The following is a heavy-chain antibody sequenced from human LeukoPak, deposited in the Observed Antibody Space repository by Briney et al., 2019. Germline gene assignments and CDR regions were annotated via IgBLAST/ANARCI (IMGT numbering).Heavy chain of an antibody. V-gene: IGHV3-23*01. Sequence: GGSLRLSCAASGFTFSSYSMSWVRQAPGKGLEWVSGISGSGGSRFYTDSVKGRFTISRDNAKNSLYLQMNSLRAEDTAVYYCARYIKGLYSSGIDCWGQGTLVTVSS. CDR1: GFTFSSYS. CDR2: ISGSGGSR. CDR3: ARYIKGLYSSGIDC. J-gene: IGHJ4*02. D-gene: IGHD6-19*01.